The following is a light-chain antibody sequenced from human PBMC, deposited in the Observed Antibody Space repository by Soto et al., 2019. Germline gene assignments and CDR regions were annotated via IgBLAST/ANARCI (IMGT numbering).Light chain of an antibody. CDR3: SSYVGNDNLV. CDR1: SSDIGAYDF. V-gene: IGLV2-8*01. Sequence: QSALTQPPSASGSPGQSVTISCTGSSSDIGAYDFVSWYQHHAGKGPKVMIYEVNQRPSGVPDRFSGSKSGNTASLTVSGLQAEDEADYYCSSYVGNDNLVFGGGTKLTVL. J-gene: IGLJ3*02. CDR2: EVN.